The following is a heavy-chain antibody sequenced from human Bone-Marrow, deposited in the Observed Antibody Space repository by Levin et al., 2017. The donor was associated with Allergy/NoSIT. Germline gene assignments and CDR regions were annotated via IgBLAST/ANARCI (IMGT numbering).Heavy chain of an antibody. D-gene: IGHD2-15*01. CDR1: GFTFSSYA. J-gene: IGHJ4*02. Sequence: GESLKISCAASGFTFSSYAMHWVRQAPGKGLEWVAVISYDGSNKYYADSVKGRFTISRDNSKNTLYLQMNSLRAEDTAVYYCARPLSLGAIVVVVAAFDYWGQGTLVTVSS. V-gene: IGHV3-30-3*01. CDR2: ISYDGSNK. CDR3: ARPLSLGAIVVVVAAFDY.